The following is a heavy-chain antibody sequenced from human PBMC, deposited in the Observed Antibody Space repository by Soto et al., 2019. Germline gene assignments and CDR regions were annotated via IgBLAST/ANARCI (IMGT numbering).Heavy chain of an antibody. V-gene: IGHV4-59*01. Sequence: SETLSLTCTVSGGSISSYYLIWIRKPTGKGLEWIGYIYYSGSTNYNSSLKSRVTISVDTSKNQFSLKLSSVTAADTAVYYCARTNWAYYYYGMDVWGQGTTVTVSS. CDR3: ARTNWAYYYYGMDV. D-gene: IGHD7-27*01. CDR2: IYYSGST. CDR1: GGSISSYY. J-gene: IGHJ6*02.